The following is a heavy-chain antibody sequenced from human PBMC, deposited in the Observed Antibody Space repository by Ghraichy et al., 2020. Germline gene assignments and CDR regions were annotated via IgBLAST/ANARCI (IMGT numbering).Heavy chain of an antibody. V-gene: IGHV3-21*01. Sequence: GGSLRLSCVASRFTFSSYNMNWVRQAPGKGLEWVSSISGSSSYIYYADSVKGRFTISRDNAKNSLYLQMNSLRVEDTAVYYCARTRYDTRGWVRYYAMDVSGQGTTVTVSS. CDR1: RFTFSSYN. CDR3: ARTRYDTRGWVRYYAMDV. J-gene: IGHJ6*02. D-gene: IGHD6-19*01. CDR2: ISGSSSYI.